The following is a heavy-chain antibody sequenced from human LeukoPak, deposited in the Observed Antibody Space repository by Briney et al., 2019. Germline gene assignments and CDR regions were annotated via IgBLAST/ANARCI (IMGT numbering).Heavy chain of an antibody. CDR2: IYSGGTT. V-gene: IGHV3-53*01. CDR3: ARDGYGNNYMDV. D-gene: IGHD1/OR15-1a*01. J-gene: IGHJ6*03. Sequence: PGGSLRLSCAASGFTVSSNFMSWVRQAPGKRLEWVSVIYSGGTTYYADSVKGRFTISRDNSRNTLYLQMNSLRAEDTAVYYCARDGYGNNYMDVWGKGTTVTVSS. CDR1: GFTVSSNF.